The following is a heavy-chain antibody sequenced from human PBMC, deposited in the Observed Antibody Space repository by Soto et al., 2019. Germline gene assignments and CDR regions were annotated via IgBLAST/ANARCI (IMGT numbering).Heavy chain of an antibody. D-gene: IGHD6-13*01. CDR2: IYTSGTA. J-gene: IGHJ4*02. V-gene: IGHV4-4*07. CDR3: ARDFDSSSWYRLDH. CDR1: GGSIRTYY. Sequence: PSETLSLTCTVSGGSIRTYYWSWIVQPAGKGLEWIGRIYTSGTANYSPSLKGRVIMAVDTAKNQLSLKVTSVTAADTAVYYCARDFDSSSWYRLDHWGQGTLVTVSS.